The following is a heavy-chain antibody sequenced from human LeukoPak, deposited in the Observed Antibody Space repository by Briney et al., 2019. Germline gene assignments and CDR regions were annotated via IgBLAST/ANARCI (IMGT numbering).Heavy chain of an antibody. Sequence: PSETLSLTCTVSGGSISSYYWSWIRQPPGKGLEWIGYIYYSGSTNYNPSLKSRVTISVDTSKDQMSLKLSSVTAADTAVYYCARTWKYRFDPWGQGTLVTVSS. CDR3: ARTWKYRFDP. CDR2: IYYSGST. D-gene: IGHD1-1*01. CDR1: GGSISSYY. V-gene: IGHV4-59*08. J-gene: IGHJ5*02.